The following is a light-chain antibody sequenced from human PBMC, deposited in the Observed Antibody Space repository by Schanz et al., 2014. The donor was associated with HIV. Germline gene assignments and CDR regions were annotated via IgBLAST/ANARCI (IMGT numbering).Light chain of an antibody. J-gene: IGKJ4*01. V-gene: IGKV3-20*01. Sequence: IVLTQSPGTLSLSPGERGTLSCRASQSISSSLLAWYQKKPGQAPTLLIYAASSRASGIPDRFSGSGSGADFTLTISGLEPEDFAVYFCQQYNNWPPLTFGGGTKVQIK. CDR3: QQYNNWPPLT. CDR1: QSISSSL. CDR2: AAS.